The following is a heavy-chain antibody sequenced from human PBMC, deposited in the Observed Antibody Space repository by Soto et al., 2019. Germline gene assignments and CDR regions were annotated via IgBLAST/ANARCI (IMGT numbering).Heavy chain of an antibody. Sequence: EVQLVESGGDLVQPGGSLRLSCAASGFTFSNYWMTWVRQAPGGGLEWVATVKTDGSQKYDVDSVKGRFTISRDNAKDSLYLQMNSLRVEDTAVYYCARGRYGMDVWGHGTTVTVSS. J-gene: IGHJ6*02. CDR3: ARGRYGMDV. CDR1: GFTFSNYW. V-gene: IGHV3-7*05. CDR2: VKTDGSQK.